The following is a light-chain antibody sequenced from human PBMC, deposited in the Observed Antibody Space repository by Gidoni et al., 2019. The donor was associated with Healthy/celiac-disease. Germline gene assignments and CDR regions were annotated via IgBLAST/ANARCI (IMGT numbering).Light chain of an antibody. CDR1: QSVSSY. CDR2: DAS. J-gene: IGKJ5*01. CDR3: QQRSNWPPYT. V-gene: IGKV3-11*01. Sequence: EIALTQSPATLSLSPGERATLSCRASQSVSSYLAWYHQKPGKAPRLLIYDASSWATGIPARFSGSGSGTDFTLTISSLEPEDFAVYYCQQRSNWPPYTFGQGTRLEIK.